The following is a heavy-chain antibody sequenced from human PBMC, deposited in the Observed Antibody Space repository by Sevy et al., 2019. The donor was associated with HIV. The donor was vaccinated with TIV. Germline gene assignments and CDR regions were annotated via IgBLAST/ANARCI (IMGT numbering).Heavy chain of an antibody. Sequence: SETLSLTCSVSGGSMRNFYWSWIRQPPGKGLEWIGNIYYSGSTNYNPSLKSRVTMSVDTSKNQFSLKLSSVTAADTAVYYCARIGFLEWAGSTRGPRNWFDPWGQGTLVTVSS. CDR2: IYYSGST. J-gene: IGHJ5*02. D-gene: IGHD3-3*01. CDR3: ARIGFLEWAGSTRGPRNWFDP. V-gene: IGHV4-59*13. CDR1: GGSMRNFY.